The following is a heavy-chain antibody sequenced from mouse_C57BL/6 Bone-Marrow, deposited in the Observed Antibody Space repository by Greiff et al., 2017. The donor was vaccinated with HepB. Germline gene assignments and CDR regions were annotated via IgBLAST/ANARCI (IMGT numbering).Heavy chain of an antibody. V-gene: IGHV14-4*01. D-gene: IGHD1-1*01. CDR1: GFNIKDDY. CDR3: TTWSSYAMDY. Sequence: EVQVVESGAELVRPGASVKLSCTASGFNIKDDYMHWVKQRPEQGLEWIGWIDPENGDTEYASKFQGKATITADASSNTAYLQLSSLTSADTAVYYCTTWSSYAMDYWGQGTSVTVSA. J-gene: IGHJ4*01. CDR2: IDPENGDT.